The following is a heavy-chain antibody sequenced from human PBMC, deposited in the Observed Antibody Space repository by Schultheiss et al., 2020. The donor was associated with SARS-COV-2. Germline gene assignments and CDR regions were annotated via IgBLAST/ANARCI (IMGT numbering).Heavy chain of an antibody. CDR2: ISDDGSNK. Sequence: GGSLRLSCAASGFTFSSYAMHWVRQAPGKGLEWVAVISDDGSNKYYADSVKGRFTISRDNSKNTLYLQMNSLRAEDTAVYYCAKDRSIGVVGVTYYYYGMDVWGQGTTVTVSS. CDR3: AKDRSIGVVGVTYYYYGMDV. V-gene: IGHV3-30*04. J-gene: IGHJ6*02. CDR1: GFTFSSYA. D-gene: IGHD1-26*01.